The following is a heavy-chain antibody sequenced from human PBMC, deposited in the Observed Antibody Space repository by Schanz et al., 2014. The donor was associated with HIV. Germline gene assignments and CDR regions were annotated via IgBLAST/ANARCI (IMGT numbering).Heavy chain of an antibody. CDR2: ISGGGGKT. Sequence: EVQLVESGGGLVQPGRSLRLSCAVSGFTFNNYAMNWVRQAPGKGLEWVSIISGGGGKTYYADSVKGRFTISRDSSKNTVYLQMNGLRGEDTAVYYCARVANWDYYGMDVWGRGTTVTVSS. CDR1: GFTFNNYA. D-gene: IGHD3-16*01. CDR3: ARVANWDYYGMDV. J-gene: IGHJ6*02. V-gene: IGHV3-23*04.